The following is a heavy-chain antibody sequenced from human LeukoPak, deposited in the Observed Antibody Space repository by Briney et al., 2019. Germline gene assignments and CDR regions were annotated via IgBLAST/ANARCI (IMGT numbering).Heavy chain of an antibody. Sequence: PGGSLRLSCAASGFTFSSYGMHWVRQAPGKELEWVAVISYDGSNKYYADSVKGRFTISRDNSKNTLYLQMNSLRAEDTAVYYCAKARKDIVVVVAASPDYWGQGTLVTVSS. CDR2: ISYDGSNK. CDR3: AKARKDIVVVVAASPDY. D-gene: IGHD2-15*01. V-gene: IGHV3-30*18. J-gene: IGHJ4*02. CDR1: GFTFSSYG.